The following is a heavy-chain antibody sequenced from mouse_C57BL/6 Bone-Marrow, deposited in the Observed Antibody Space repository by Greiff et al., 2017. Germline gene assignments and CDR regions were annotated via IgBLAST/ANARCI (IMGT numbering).Heavy chain of an antibody. Sequence: QVQLQQSGAELARPGASVKLSCKASGYTFTSYGISWVKQRTGQGLEWIGEIYPRSGNTYYNEKFKGKATLTADKSSSTAYMELRSLTSEDSAVYFCAREGAYYSNYDLAYWGQGTLVTVSA. V-gene: IGHV1-81*01. CDR1: GYTFTSYG. J-gene: IGHJ3*01. D-gene: IGHD2-5*01. CDR3: AREGAYYSNYDLAY. CDR2: IYPRSGNT.